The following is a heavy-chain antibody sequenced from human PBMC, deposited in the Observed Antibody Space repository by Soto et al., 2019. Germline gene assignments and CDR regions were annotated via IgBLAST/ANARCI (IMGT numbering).Heavy chain of an antibody. Sequence: PSETLSLTCTVSGGSISSSSYYWGLIRQPPGKGLEWIGSIYYSGSTYYNPSLKSRVTISVDTFKNQFSLKLSSVTAADTAVYYCGGGYQLLAAIGTNNWFDPWGQGTLVTVSS. J-gene: IGHJ5*02. CDR1: GGSISSSSYY. CDR2: IYYSGST. V-gene: IGHV4-39*01. D-gene: IGHD2-2*01. CDR3: GGGYQLLAAIGTNNWFDP.